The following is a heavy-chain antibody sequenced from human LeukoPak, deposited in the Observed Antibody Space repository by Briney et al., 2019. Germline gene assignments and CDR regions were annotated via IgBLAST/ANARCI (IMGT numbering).Heavy chain of an antibody. CDR2: INQSGTT. D-gene: IGHD4-23*01. Sequence: SQTLSLTCAVYGESVSGYYWGWIRHPPGNGLEWMGEINQSGTTNYSPSLKSRVSISVDPSKNQFSLRLNSVNAADTAVYFCARGPSHGGKYRGFFDHWGQGTLVTVSS. CDR3: ARGPSHGGKYRGFFDH. J-gene: IGHJ4*02. CDR1: GESVSGYY. V-gene: IGHV4-34*01.